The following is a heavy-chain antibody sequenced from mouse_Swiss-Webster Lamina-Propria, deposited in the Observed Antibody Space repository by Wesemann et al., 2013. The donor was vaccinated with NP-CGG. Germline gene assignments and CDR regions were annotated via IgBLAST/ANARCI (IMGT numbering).Heavy chain of an antibody. D-gene: IGHD1-1*01. CDR2: INSNGGST. CDR3: ARPHYYGSSPFAY. Sequence: YYMSWVRQTPEKRLELVAAINSNGGSTYYPDTVKGRFTISRDNAKNTLYLQMSSLKSEDTALYYCARPHYYGSSPFAYWGQGTTWSLSLQ. CDR1: YY. J-gene: IGHJ3*01. V-gene: IGHV5-6-2*01.